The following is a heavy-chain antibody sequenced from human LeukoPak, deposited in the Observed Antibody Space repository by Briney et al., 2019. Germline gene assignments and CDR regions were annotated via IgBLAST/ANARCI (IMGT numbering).Heavy chain of an antibody. CDR3: ARDPAAGKGFDY. D-gene: IGHD6-13*01. J-gene: IGHJ4*02. CDR2: ISYDGSNK. Sequence: GGSLRLSCAASGFTFSSYGMHWVRQAPGKGLEWVAVISYDGSNKYYADSVKGRFTISRDNSKNTLYLQMNSLRAEDTAVYYCARDPAAGKGFDYWGQGTLVTVSS. V-gene: IGHV3-30*03. CDR1: GFTFSSYG.